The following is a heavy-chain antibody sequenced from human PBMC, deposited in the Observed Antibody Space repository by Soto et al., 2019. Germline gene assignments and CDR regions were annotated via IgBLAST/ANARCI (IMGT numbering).Heavy chain of an antibody. J-gene: IGHJ5*02. D-gene: IGHD3-22*01. CDR3: ARLSRPNYYDTSVFFKDNWFDP. Sequence: QVQLVQSGAEVKKPGSSMKVSCKASGGTFNSYDINWVQQAPGQGLEWMGGIIPIVETPKYAQKFQGRVTITADESTNTVYMELSSLRSEDTAMYYCARLSRPNYYDTSVFFKDNWFDPWGQGTLVTVSS. CDR2: IIPIVETP. CDR1: GGTFNSYD. V-gene: IGHV1-69*01.